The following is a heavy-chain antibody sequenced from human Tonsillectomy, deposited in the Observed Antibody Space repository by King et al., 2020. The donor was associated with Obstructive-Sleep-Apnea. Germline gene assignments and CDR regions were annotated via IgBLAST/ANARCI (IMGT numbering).Heavy chain of an antibody. CDR1: GGTFSSYA. D-gene: IGHD3-10*01. CDR2: SIPILGIA. CDR3: ARDAVLSYGSGSYYPAYFDY. J-gene: IGHJ4*02. V-gene: IGHV1-69*10. Sequence: QLVQSGAEVKKPGSSVKVSCKASGGTFSSYAISWVRQAPGQGLEWMGGSIPILGIANYAQKFQGRVTITADKSTSTAYMELGSLRSEDTAVYYCARDAVLSYGSGSYYPAYFDYWGQGTLVTVSS.